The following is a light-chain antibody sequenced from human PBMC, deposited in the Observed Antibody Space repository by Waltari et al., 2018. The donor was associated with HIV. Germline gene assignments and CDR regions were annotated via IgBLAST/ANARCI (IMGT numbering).Light chain of an antibody. CDR3: SSFTGATALV. J-gene: IGLJ3*02. Sequence: QSALTQPASVSGSPGQSITISCTGTSSDIGGYKYVSWIQQHPDKAPRLIIYEFSTRHSEIFIRFSGSKSCNTASLTISELQAEDEADYYCSSFTGATALVFGGGTKLTVL. CDR2: EFS. V-gene: IGLV2-14*01. CDR1: SSDIGGYKY.